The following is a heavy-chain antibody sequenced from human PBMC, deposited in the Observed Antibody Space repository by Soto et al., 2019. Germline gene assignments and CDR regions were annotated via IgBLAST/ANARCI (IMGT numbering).Heavy chain of an antibody. Sequence: PGGSLRLSCAASGFTFRTYWMSWVRQAPGKGLEWVANIKEDGSEKYFVDSVKGRFTISRDNAKNSVYLQMNSLRAEDTAVYYCARVPRSGSQRGIFASWARGSLVTVSS. CDR2: IKEDGSEK. J-gene: IGHJ5*02. CDR1: GFTFRTYW. CDR3: ARVPRSGSQRGIFAS. V-gene: IGHV3-7*01. D-gene: IGHD3-16*01.